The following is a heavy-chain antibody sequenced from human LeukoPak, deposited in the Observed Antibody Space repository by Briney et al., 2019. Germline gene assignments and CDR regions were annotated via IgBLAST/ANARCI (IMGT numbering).Heavy chain of an antibody. CDR2: ITSSSSGGIT. Sequence: GGSLRLSCAASGFTFSSYAMSWVRQTPGKGLEWVSAITSSSSGGITYYADSVKGRFTISRDNSKNTLYLQMNSLRAEDTAVYYCAKDSRYSQSIAARDYWGQGTLVTVSS. J-gene: IGHJ4*02. D-gene: IGHD6-6*01. CDR3: AKDSRYSQSIAARDY. V-gene: IGHV3-23*01. CDR1: GFTFSSYA.